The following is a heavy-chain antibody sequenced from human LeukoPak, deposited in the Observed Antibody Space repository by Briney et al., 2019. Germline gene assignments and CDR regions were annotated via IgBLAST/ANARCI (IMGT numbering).Heavy chain of an antibody. Sequence: ASVKVSCKASGYTFTSYGISWVRQAPGQGLEWMGWISAYNGNTNYAQKLQGRVTMTTDTSTSTAYMELRSLRSDDTAVYYCARGLVFRVDTAMLLDPWGQGTLVTVSS. D-gene: IGHD5-18*01. CDR1: GYTFTSYG. J-gene: IGHJ5*02. CDR3: ARGLVFRVDTAMLLDP. V-gene: IGHV1-18*01. CDR2: ISAYNGNT.